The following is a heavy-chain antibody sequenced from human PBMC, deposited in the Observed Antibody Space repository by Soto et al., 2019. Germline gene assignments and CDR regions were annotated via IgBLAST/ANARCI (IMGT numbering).Heavy chain of an antibody. Sequence: EVQLEESGGGLVQPGGSLRLSCAASGFTFSSYWMHWVRQAPGKGLVWVSRINSDGSSITYADSVKGRFTISRDNAKNTLYLQMNSLRAEDTAVYYCARGPICSGSTCYPTYWFDPWGQGTLVTVSS. CDR3: ARGPICSGSTCYPTYWFDP. J-gene: IGHJ5*02. CDR1: GFTFSSYW. V-gene: IGHV3-74*01. CDR2: INSDGSSI. D-gene: IGHD2-15*01.